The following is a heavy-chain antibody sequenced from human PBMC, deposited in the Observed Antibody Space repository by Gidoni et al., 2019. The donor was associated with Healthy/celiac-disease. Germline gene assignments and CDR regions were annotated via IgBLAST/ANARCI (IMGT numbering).Heavy chain of an antibody. Sequence: QVQLQESGPGLVKPSQTLSLTCTVSGGSISRGGYYWSWIRQHPGKGLEWIGYIYYSGSTYYNPSLKSRVTISVDTSKNQFSLKLSSVTAADTAVYYCARGPHCSSTSCYVYFDYWGQGTLVTVSS. V-gene: IGHV4-31*03. CDR3: ARGPHCSSTSCYVYFDY. D-gene: IGHD2-2*01. CDR1: GGSISRGGYY. J-gene: IGHJ4*02. CDR2: IYYSGST.